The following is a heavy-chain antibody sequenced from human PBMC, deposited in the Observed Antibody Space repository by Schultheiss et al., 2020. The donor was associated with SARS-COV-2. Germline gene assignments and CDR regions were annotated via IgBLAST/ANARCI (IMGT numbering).Heavy chain of an antibody. CDR2: INHSGST. J-gene: IGHJ6*03. Sequence: SQTLSLTCAVYGGSFSGYYWSWIRQPPGKGLEWIGEINHSGSTNYNPSLKSRVTISVDTSKNQFSLKLSSVTAADTAVYYCARPFLPSPRNYYYMDVWGKGTTVTVAS. CDR3: ARPFLPSPRNYYYMDV. D-gene: IGHD2/OR15-2a*01. CDR1: GGSFSGYY. V-gene: IGHV4-34*01.